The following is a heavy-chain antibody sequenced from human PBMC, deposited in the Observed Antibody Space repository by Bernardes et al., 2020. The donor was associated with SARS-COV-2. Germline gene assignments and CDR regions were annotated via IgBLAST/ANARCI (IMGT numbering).Heavy chain of an antibody. CDR3: SRVPPPSYYDFWSGFGMDV. V-gene: IGHV3-33*01. CDR1: GFTFSSYG. Sequence: GGSLRLSCAASGFTFSSYGMHCVRQAPGKGLEWVAVIWYDGSNNYYADSVKGRFTISRDNSKNTLSLQMTSLRAEDTAVYYCSRVPPPSYYDFWSGFGMDVWGQGTTVTVSS. CDR2: IWYDGSNN. J-gene: IGHJ6*02. D-gene: IGHD3-3*01.